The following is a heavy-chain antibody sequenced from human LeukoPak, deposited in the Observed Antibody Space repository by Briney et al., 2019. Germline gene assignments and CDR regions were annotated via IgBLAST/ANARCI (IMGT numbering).Heavy chain of an antibody. CDR2: MNPNSGNT. CDR3: AREWGYSSSWFSPPDYGMDV. J-gene: IGHJ6*02. V-gene: IGHV1-8*02. CDR1: GGTFSSYA. D-gene: IGHD6-13*01. Sequence: GASVKVSCKASGGTFSSYAINWVRQATGQGLEWMEWMNPNSGNTGYAQKFQGRVTMTRNTSISTAYMELSSLRSEDTAVYYCAREWGYSSSWFSPPDYGMDVWGQGTTVTVSS.